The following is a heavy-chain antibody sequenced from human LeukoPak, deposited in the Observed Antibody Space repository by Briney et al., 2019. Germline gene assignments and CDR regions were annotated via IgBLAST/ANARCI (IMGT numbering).Heavy chain of an antibody. D-gene: IGHD5-18*01. J-gene: IGHJ4*02. Sequence: GGSLRLSCAASGFTFSSYAMNWVRQARGKGLEWVSSISGSSSDIYYADSVKGRFTISRDNAKNSLYLQMNSLRAEDTALYYCAREYTAMVTAYFDYWGQGTLVTVSS. CDR3: AREYTAMVTAYFDY. V-gene: IGHV3-21*04. CDR2: ISGSSSDI. CDR1: GFTFSSYA.